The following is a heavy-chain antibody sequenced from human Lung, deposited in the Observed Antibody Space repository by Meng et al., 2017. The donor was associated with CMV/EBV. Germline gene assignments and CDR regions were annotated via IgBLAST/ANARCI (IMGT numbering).Heavy chain of an antibody. J-gene: IGHJ5*02. CDR1: GGTFSSYT. V-gene: IGHV1-69*04. Sequence: SCKVSGGTFSSYTISWVRQAPGQGLEWMGRIIPILGIANYAQKFQGRVTITADKSTSTAYMELSSLRSEDTAVYYCARDSRPFWFDPWGQGTLVTVSS. CDR2: IIPILGIA. CDR3: ARDSRPFWFDP.